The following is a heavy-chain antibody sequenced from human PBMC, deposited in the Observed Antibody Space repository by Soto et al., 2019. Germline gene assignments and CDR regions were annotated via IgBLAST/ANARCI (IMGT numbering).Heavy chain of an antibody. Sequence: QITLKESGPTLVKPTQTLTLTCTFSGFSLSTSGVGVGWIRQPPGKALEWLALIYWDDDKRYGPSLKSRLTITKDTSKNQVVLTMTNMDPVDTATYYCAHRLRVVFRADDAFDIWGQGTMVTVSS. J-gene: IGHJ3*02. CDR3: AHRLRVVFRADDAFDI. CDR2: IYWDDDK. V-gene: IGHV2-5*05. D-gene: IGHD2-21*01. CDR1: GFSLSTSGVG.